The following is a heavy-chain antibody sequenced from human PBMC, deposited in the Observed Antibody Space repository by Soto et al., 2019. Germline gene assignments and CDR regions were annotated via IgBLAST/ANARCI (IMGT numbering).Heavy chain of an antibody. CDR3: ARGTYSTSSIRWFDP. Sequence: QVQLVQSGAEVKKPGASVKVSCKASGYTFTSYGITWVRQAPGQGLEWMGWISGYNGNTNYAQKFQGRVTMTTDTSTSRAYMELRSLRSDDTAVYYCARGTYSTSSIRWFDPCGQGTLVTVSA. CDR2: ISGYNGNT. V-gene: IGHV1-18*01. J-gene: IGHJ5*02. CDR1: GYTFTSYG. D-gene: IGHD6-6*01.